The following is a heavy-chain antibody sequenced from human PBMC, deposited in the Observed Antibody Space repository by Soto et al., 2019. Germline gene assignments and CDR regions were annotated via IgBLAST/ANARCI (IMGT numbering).Heavy chain of an antibody. J-gene: IGHJ4*02. CDR1: GFSFRSHG. CDR2: IWYDGSLK. D-gene: IGHD3-9*01. V-gene: IGHV3-33*01. CDR3: ARDPETPYKTGLYYFDF. Sequence: QVQLVESGGGVIQPGRSVRLSCAASGFSFRSHGMHWVRQAPGRGLEWVATIWYDGSLKDYADSVKGRLTISRDNSKDTMYLQMNGLRVEDTGVYYCARDPETPYKTGLYYFDFWGQGILVTVS.